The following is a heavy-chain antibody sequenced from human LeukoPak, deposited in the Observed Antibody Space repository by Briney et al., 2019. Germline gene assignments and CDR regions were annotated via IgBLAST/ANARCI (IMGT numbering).Heavy chain of an antibody. CDR1: GYTFTGYY. Sequence: AASVKVSCKASGYTFTGYYMHWVRQAPGQGLEWMGWINPNSGGTNYAQKFQGRVTMTRDTSISTAYMELSRLRSDDTAVYYCARAFDRRTNWSLGYWGQGTLVTVSS. CDR3: ARAFDRRTNWSLGY. CDR2: INPNSGGT. J-gene: IGHJ4*02. D-gene: IGHD1-1*01. V-gene: IGHV1-2*02.